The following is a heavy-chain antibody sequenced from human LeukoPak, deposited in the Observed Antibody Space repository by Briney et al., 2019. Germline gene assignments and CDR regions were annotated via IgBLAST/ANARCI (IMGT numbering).Heavy chain of an antibody. Sequence: GESLKISCKGSGYSFTSYWIGWVRQMPGKGLEWMGIIYPGDSDTRYSPSFQGQVTISADKSISTAYLQWSSLNSSDTAMYYCARPYYDFWSGYSWRAFDIWGQGTMVTVSS. J-gene: IGHJ3*02. V-gene: IGHV5-51*01. CDR1: GYSFTSYW. CDR3: ARPYYDFWSGYSWRAFDI. D-gene: IGHD3-3*01. CDR2: IYPGDSDT.